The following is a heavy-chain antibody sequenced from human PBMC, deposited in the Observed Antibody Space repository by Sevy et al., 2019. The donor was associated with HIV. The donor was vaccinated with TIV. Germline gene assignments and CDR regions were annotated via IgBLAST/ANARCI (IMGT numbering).Heavy chain of an antibody. CDR3: AREHWYYDSSGYAGLDY. CDR2: ISSTSGSTI. J-gene: IGHJ4*02. CDR1: GFIFSDYY. Sequence: GGSLRLSCAASGFIFSDYYMSWIRQAPGKGLEWVSSISSTSGSTIDYAESVKGRFTISRDNTKNSLSLQMNSLRVEYTAMYYCAREHWYYDSSGYAGLDYWGQGTLVTVSS. D-gene: IGHD3-22*01. V-gene: IGHV3-11*01.